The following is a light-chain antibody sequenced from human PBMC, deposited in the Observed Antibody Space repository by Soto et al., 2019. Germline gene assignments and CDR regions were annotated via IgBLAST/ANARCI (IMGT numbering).Light chain of an antibody. CDR1: SSDVGAYNF. CDR3: SSYSSGSTHVI. J-gene: IGLJ2*01. Sequence: QSALTQPASVSGSPGQSITISCTGTSSDVGAYNFVSWYQQHPGKAPKFMIYDVSNRPSGVSNRFSGSKSGNTASLTISGHQAEDEADYYCSSYSSGSTHVIFGGGTQLTVL. V-gene: IGLV2-14*01. CDR2: DVS.